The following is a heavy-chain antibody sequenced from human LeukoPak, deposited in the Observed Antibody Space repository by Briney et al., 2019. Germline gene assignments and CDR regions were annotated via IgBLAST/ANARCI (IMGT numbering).Heavy chain of an antibody. CDR2: INYSGST. V-gene: IGHV4-34*01. D-gene: IGHD6-13*01. J-gene: IGHJ4*02. CDR3: ARRLIIAAAGFDY. Sequence: SETLSLTCAVYGGSFSGYYWSWIRQPPGKGLEWIGEINYSGSTNYNPSLKSRVTISVDTSKNQFSLKLSSVTAADTAVYYCARRLIIAAAGFDYWGQGTLVTVPS. CDR1: GGSFSGYY.